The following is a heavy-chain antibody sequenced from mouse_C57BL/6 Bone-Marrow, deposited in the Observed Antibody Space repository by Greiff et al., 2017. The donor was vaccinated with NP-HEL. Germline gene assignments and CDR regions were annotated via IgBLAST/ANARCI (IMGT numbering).Heavy chain of an antibody. J-gene: IGHJ3*01. CDR3: AYYDYEDWFAY. CDR1: GYTFTSYG. D-gene: IGHD2-4*01. CDR2: IYPRSGNT. V-gene: IGHV1-81*01. Sequence: QVQLQQSRAELARPGASVKLSCKASGYTFTSYGISWVKQRTGQGLEWIGEIYPRSGNTYYNEKFKGKATLTADKSSSTAYMELRSLTSEDSAVYFCAYYDYEDWFAYWGQGTLVTVSA.